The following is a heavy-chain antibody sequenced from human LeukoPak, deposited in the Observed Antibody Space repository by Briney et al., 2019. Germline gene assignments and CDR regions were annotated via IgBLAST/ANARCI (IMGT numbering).Heavy chain of an antibody. J-gene: IGHJ3*02. CDR1: GGSISSYY. V-gene: IGHV4-59*01. D-gene: IGHD2-15*01. CDR2: IYYSGST. CDR3: ARGRADTRGGAFDI. Sequence: SETLSLTCTVSGGSISSYYWSWIRQPPGKGLEWIGYIYYSGSTNYHPSLKSRVTISLDTSKNKFSLKLSSVTAADTAVYYCARGRADTRGGAFDIWGQGTMVTVSS.